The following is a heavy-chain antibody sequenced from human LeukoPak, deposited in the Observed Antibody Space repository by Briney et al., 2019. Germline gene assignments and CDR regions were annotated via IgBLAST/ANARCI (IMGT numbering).Heavy chain of an antibody. CDR1: GGTFSSYT. CDR2: IIPILGIA. CDR3: ARAPGISQAADY. J-gene: IGHJ4*02. V-gene: IGHV1-69*02. D-gene: IGHD2-15*01. Sequence: SVKVSCKASGGTFSSYTISWVRQAPGQGLEWMGRIIPILGIANYAQKFQGRVTITADKSTSTAYMVLSSLRSEDTAVYYCARAPGISQAADYWGQGTLVTVSS.